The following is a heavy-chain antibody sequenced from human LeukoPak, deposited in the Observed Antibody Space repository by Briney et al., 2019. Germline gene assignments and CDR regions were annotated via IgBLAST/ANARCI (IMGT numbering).Heavy chain of an antibody. CDR1: GFTFSSYS. J-gene: IGHJ4*02. D-gene: IGHD6-6*01. Sequence: PGGSLRLSCAASGFTFSSYSMNWVRQAPGKGLEWVSSISSSSSYIYYAGSVKGRFTVSRDNAKNSLYLQMNSLRAEDTAVYYCARSKRVSSSFDYWGQGTLVTVSS. CDR3: ARSKRVSSSFDY. CDR2: ISSSSSYI. V-gene: IGHV3-21*01.